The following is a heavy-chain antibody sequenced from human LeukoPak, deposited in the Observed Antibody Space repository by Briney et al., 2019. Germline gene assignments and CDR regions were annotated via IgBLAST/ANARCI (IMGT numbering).Heavy chain of an antibody. Sequence: GASVKVSCKASGYTFNSYGISWVRQAPGQGLEWMGWISAYNGNTNYAQKLQGRVTMTTDTSTSAAYMELRSLRSDDTAVYYCARRGHSYGQYYFDYWGQGTLVTVSS. CDR3: ARRGHSYGQYYFDY. J-gene: IGHJ4*02. D-gene: IGHD5-18*01. V-gene: IGHV1-18*01. CDR1: GYTFNSYG. CDR2: ISAYNGNT.